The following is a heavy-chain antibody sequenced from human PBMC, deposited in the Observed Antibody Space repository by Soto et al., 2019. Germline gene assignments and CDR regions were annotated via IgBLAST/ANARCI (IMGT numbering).Heavy chain of an antibody. J-gene: IGHJ5*02. CDR1: GGSISSSSYY. Sequence: SETLSLTCTVSGGSISSSSYYWGWIRQPPGKGLEWIGSIYYSGSTYYNPSLKSRVTIPVDTSKNQFSLKLSSVTAADTAVYYCARHVEGTIFGVVNWFDPWGQGTLVTVSS. CDR3: ARHVEGTIFGVVNWFDP. D-gene: IGHD3-3*01. V-gene: IGHV4-39*01. CDR2: IYYSGST.